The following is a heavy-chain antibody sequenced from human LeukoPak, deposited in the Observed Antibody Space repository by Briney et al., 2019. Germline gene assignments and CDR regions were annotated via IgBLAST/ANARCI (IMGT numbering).Heavy chain of an antibody. J-gene: IGHJ2*01. Sequence: SETLSLTCTVSGGSISSSNYYWGWIRQPPGKGLEWIGSIYYSGSTYYNPSLKSRVTISVDTSKNQFSLKLSSVTAAGTAVYYCARLPGFWSGYVYWYFDLWGRGTLVTVSS. CDR2: IYYSGST. D-gene: IGHD3-3*01. CDR1: GGSISSSNYY. V-gene: IGHV4-39*01. CDR3: ARLPGFWSGYVYWYFDL.